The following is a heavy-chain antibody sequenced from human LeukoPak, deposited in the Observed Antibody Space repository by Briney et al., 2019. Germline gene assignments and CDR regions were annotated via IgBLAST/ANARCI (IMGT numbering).Heavy chain of an antibody. V-gene: IGHV4-34*01. D-gene: IGHD6-13*01. CDR3: ARYSSWNGNWFDP. Sequence: PSETLSLTCAVYGGSFSGYYWSWIRQPPGKGLEWIGEINHSGSTNYNPSLKSRVTISVDTSKNQFSLKLSSVTAADTAVYYCARYSSWNGNWFDPWGQGTLVTVSS. J-gene: IGHJ5*02. CDR2: INHSGST. CDR1: GGSFSGYY.